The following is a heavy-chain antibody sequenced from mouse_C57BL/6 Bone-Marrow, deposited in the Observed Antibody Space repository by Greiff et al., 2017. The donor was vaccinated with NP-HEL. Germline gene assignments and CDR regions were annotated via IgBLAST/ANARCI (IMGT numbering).Heavy chain of an antibody. D-gene: IGHD2-4*01. J-gene: IGHJ4*01. V-gene: IGHV1-52*01. CDR3: ARKSYDFSYAMDY. Sequence: VQLQQPGAELVRPGSSVKLSCKASGYTFTSYWMHWVKQRPIQGLEWIGNIDPSDSETHYNQKFKDKATLTVDKSSSTAYMQLSSLTSEDSAVYYCARKSYDFSYAMDYWGQGTSVTVSS. CDR1: GYTFTSYW. CDR2: IDPSDSET.